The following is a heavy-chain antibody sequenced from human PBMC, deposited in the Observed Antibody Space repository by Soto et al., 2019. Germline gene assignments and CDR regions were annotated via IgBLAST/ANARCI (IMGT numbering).Heavy chain of an antibody. CDR1: GFSLSSSGVS. Sequence: QITLRESGLTLVRPTQTLTLTCTFSGFSLSSSGVSVGWIRQPPGKALEWLAHIYWDDDQRYSPSLKNRLTITKDTSTKQVVLTMTNMDPVDTATFYCTDSIRYSAVDLWGQGTMVVVSS. J-gene: IGHJ3*01. D-gene: IGHD2-15*01. CDR3: TDSIRYSAVDL. V-gene: IGHV2-5*02. CDR2: IYWDDDQ.